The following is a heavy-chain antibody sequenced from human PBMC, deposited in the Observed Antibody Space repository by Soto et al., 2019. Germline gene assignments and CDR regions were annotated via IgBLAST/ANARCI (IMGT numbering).Heavy chain of an antibody. V-gene: IGHV5-51*01. D-gene: IGHD5-12*01. CDR3: ARIGVATIDYYYYMDV. CDR2: IYPDDSDT. J-gene: IGHJ6*03. CDR1: GYSFTSHW. Sequence: GESLKISCKGSGYSFTSHWIVWVRQMPGKGLEWVGSIYPDDSDTRYSPSFQGQVTISADKSISTAYLQWSSPKASDTAMYFCARIGVATIDYYYYMDVWGKGTTVTVSS.